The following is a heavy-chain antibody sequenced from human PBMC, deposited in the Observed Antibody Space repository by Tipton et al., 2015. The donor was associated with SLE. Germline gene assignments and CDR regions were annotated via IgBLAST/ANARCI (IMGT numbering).Heavy chain of an antibody. CDR2: IYYSGST. Sequence: TLSLTCTVSGGSISSINYFWGWFRQPPGKGLEWIGTIYYSGSTYYNLSLKSRVTISVDTSKNQYSLRLTSVTAADTAVYYCARQPTSGYYYEFGYWGQGMLVTVSS. V-gene: IGHV4-39*01. CDR3: ARQPTSGYYYEFGY. CDR1: GGSISSINYF. J-gene: IGHJ4*02. D-gene: IGHD3-22*01.